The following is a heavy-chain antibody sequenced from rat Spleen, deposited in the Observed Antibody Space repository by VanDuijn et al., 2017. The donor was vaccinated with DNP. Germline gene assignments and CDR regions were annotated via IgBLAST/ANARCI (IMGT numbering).Heavy chain of an antibody. D-gene: IGHD1-11*01. V-gene: IGHV5-35*01. CDR2: ITPDGSTT. CDR1: GFSFRSNW. Sequence: EVQLVESGGGSVQPGSPLKLSCAASGFSFRSNWLNWIRQAPGKGLERVASITPDGSTTYYPDTVKGRFMISKDDARNTGYLQMNNLRSEDTAMYYCSSGGPNMVQGNWFAYWGQGTLVTVSS. J-gene: IGHJ3*01. CDR3: SSGGPNMVQGNWFAY.